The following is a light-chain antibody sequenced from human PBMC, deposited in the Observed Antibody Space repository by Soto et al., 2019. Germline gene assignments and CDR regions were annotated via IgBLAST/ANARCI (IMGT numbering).Light chain of an antibody. Sequence: DIQLTQSPSFLSSSVGDRATITCRASQGISTYLAWYQQKPGKAPKLLIYAAATLQSGVPSRFSGSGSGTEFTLTISSLQPEDFADYYCQQFNSFPFTFGGGTKVEIK. J-gene: IGKJ4*01. CDR3: QQFNSFPFT. CDR1: QGISTY. CDR2: AAA. V-gene: IGKV1-9*01.